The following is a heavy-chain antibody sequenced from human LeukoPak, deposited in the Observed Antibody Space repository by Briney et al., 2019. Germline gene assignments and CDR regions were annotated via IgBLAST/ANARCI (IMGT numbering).Heavy chain of an antibody. CDR2: ISGSGGGYST. V-gene: IGHV3-23*01. D-gene: IGHD3/OR15-3a*01. CDR3: AKVGGRFLDCPSRGDAFDI. Sequence: GGSLRLSCAASGFTFNSYAMTWVRQAPGKGLEWVSSISGSGGGYSTYYADSVKGRFTISRDTSKNTLYLQMNSLRAEDTAVYYCAKVGGRFLDCPSRGDAFDIWGQGTTVTVSS. J-gene: IGHJ3*02. CDR1: GFTFNSYA.